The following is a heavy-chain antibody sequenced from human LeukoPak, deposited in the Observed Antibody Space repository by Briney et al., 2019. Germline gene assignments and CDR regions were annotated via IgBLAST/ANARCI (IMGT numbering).Heavy chain of an antibody. CDR2: IDTSGST. D-gene: IGHD1-1*01. J-gene: IGHJ3*02. CDR1: GGSITSYY. Sequence: TAASLSLTCTVSGGSITSYYWSWIRQPAGKGLEWLGRIDTSGSTTYNPSLKSRVSISVDTSNNQFSLKISSVLAAHTAVYYCARYTTKGAFYIWGQGTMVTVSS. CDR3: ARYTTKGAFYI. V-gene: IGHV4-4*07.